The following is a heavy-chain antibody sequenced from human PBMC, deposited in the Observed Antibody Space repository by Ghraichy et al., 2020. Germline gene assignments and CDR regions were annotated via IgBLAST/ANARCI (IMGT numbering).Heavy chain of an antibody. D-gene: IGHD6-19*01. Sequence: SQTLSLTCTVSGGSISSSSYYWGWIRQPPGKGLEWIGSIYYSGSTYYNPSLKSRVTISVDTSKNQFSLKLSSVTAADTAVYYCASSFGYSSGWFDYWGQGTLVTVSS. J-gene: IGHJ4*02. V-gene: IGHV4-39*01. CDR3: ASSFGYSSGWFDY. CDR1: GGSISSSSYY. CDR2: IYYSGST.